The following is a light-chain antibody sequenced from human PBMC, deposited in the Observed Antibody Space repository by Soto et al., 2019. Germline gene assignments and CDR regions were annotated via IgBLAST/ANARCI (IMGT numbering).Light chain of an antibody. CDR3: HQNYSTPLA. J-gene: IGKJ4*01. V-gene: IGKV1-39*01. Sequence: DIQMTQSPFSLSASVGDRVTITCRASQSIKRDLNWYQQKPGKAPNLLIYAAFTLESGVPSRFSGSGSGTDFTLTISSLQLEDFATYYCHQNYSTPLAFGGGTKVDIK. CDR2: AAF. CDR1: QSIKRD.